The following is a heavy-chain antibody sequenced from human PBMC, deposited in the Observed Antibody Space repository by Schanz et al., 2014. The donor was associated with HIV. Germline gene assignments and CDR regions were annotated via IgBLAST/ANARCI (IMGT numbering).Heavy chain of an antibody. CDR1: GGTLSNYA. D-gene: IGHD1-26*01. V-gene: IGHV1-18*01. CDR3: ARDRPVIVGATRADGGTDFDY. Sequence: QVQLVQSGAEVKKTGSPVKVSCKAFGGTLSNYAISWVRQAPGQGLEWMGWISAYNGNTNYAQKFQGRLTMTTDTSTSTAYMELRSLRSDDTAVYYCARDRPVIVGATRADGGTDFDYWGQGTLVTVSS. J-gene: IGHJ4*02. CDR2: ISAYNGNT.